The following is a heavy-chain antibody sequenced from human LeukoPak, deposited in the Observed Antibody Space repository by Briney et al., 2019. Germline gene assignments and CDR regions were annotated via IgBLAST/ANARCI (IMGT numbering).Heavy chain of an antibody. D-gene: IGHD3-22*01. CDR3: ARVADYYDSSGYSYYFDY. V-gene: IGHV4-59*01. Sequence: SETLSLTCTVSGGSISSYYWSWIRQPPGKGLEWIGYIYYSGSTNYNPSLKSRVTISVDTSKNQFSLKLSSVTAADTAVYYCARVADYYDSSGYSYYFDYWGQGTLVTVSS. CDR1: GGSISSYY. CDR2: IYYSGST. J-gene: IGHJ4*02.